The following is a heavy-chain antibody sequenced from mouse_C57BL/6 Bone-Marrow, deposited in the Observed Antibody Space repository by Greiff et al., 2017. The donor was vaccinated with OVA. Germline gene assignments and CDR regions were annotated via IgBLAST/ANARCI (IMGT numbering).Heavy chain of an antibody. J-gene: IGHJ4*01. CDR3: ARWGRCDYYARSY. CDR2: IYPGSGST. V-gene: IGHV1-55*01. CDR1: GYTFTSYW. Sequence: QVQLQQPGAELVKPGASVKMSCKASGYTFTSYWITWVKQRPGQGLEWIGDIYPGSGSTNYNEKFKSKATLTVDTSSSTAYMQLSSLTSEDSAVYYCARWGRCDYYARSYYGRGTSVTVSS.